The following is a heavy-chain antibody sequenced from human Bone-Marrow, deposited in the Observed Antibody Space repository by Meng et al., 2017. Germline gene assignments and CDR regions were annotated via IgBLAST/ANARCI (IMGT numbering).Heavy chain of an antibody. CDR1: GFTFASYG. V-gene: IGHV4-34*01. CDR3: ARGRVYYDILTGYYVSIYYYYGMDV. D-gene: IGHD3-9*01. J-gene: IGHJ6*02. Sequence: ESLKISCAGSGFTFASYGMSWIRQPPGKGLEWIGEINHSGSTNYNPSLKSRVTISVDTSKNQFSLKLSSVTAADTAVYYCARGRVYYDILTGYYVSIYYYYGMDVWGQGTTVTVSS. CDR2: INHSGST.